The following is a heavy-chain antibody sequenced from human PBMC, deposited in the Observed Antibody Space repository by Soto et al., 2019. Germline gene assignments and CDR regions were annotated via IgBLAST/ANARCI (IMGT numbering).Heavy chain of an antibody. CDR1: GGSISSGDYY. V-gene: IGHV4-30-4*01. Sequence: PSETLSLTCVVSGGSISSGDYYWSWIRQPPGKGLEWIGYIYYSGSTYYNPSLKSRVTISVDTSKNQFSLKLSSVTAVDTAVYYCARAQDIDSNWFDPWGQGTLVTVSS. CDR2: IYYSGST. D-gene: IGHD2-15*01. J-gene: IGHJ5*02. CDR3: ARAQDIDSNWFDP.